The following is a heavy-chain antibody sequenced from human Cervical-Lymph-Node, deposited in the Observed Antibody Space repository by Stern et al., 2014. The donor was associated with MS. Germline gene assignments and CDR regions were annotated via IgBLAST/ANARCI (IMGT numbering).Heavy chain of an antibody. CDR3: ARASDRIGYYPEYFQY. CDR1: GGTFSNYA. D-gene: IGHD3-22*01. CDR2: LIIIFDTA. J-gene: IGHJ1*01. V-gene: IGHV1-69*01. Sequence: QVQLVQSGPEVKKPGSSVKVSCKASGGTFSNYAISWVRQAPGQGLEWMGGLIIIFDTANYAQKFQGRVTMSADESTSTAYLELSSLRSDDTAVYYCARASDRIGYYPEYFQYWGQGTPVTVSS.